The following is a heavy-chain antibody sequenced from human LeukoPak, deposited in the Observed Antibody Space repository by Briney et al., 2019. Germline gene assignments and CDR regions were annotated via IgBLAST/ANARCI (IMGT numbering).Heavy chain of an antibody. CDR3: ARLGYGNGRVNWFDP. J-gene: IGHJ5*02. V-gene: IGHV4-39*01. D-gene: IGHD5-18*01. CDR1: GGSISSSINY. Sequence: KTSETLSLTCTVSGGSISSSINYWAWIRQPSGKGLEWIATTKYGASTFYNPSLRSRVTISVDTSKNQFSLKVNSVTAADTAVYYCARLGYGNGRVNWFDPWGQGNLVTVSS. CDR2: TKYGAST.